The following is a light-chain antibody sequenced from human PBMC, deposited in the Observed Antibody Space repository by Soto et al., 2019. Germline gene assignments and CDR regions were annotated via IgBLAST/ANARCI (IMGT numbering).Light chain of an antibody. V-gene: IGKV1-5*03. J-gene: IGKJ1*01. CDR1: ESVGGH. CDR2: EAS. Sequence: IQITQSPNTLSASVGDSVSFTCRASESVGGHLAWYQQKPGNAPKLLIYEASALENGVPSRFSGRGYGTEFTLTISGLLPEYFVTYYWQKYNNWPSLGQGTKVDIK. CDR3: QKYNNWPS.